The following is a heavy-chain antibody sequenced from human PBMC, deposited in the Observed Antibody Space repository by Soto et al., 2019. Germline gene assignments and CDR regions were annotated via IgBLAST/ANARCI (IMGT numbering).Heavy chain of an antibody. J-gene: IGHJ4*01. Sequence: LRLSCAASVFTLRTYTMNWVRQAPGKGLEWVSSISISSSDRYYADSVRGRFTISRDNAKNALYLQRNSLTADDTAVYFCVRGMNPLFGGQGTLVTVSS. CDR1: VFTLRTYT. CDR3: VRGMNPLF. V-gene: IGHV3-21*06. CDR2: ISISSSDR.